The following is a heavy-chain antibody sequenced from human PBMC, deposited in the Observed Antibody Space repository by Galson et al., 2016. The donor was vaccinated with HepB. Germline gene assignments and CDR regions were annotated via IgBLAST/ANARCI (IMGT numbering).Heavy chain of an antibody. D-gene: IGHD3-10*02. Sequence: SVKVSCKASGYTFTSYYLHWVRQAPGQGPEWMGIMNPSGGKTSYAQKFQGRVTMTRDTSTSTIYMELSSLRFEDTAVYYCARDVVFGEYPPAYYFDYWGQGTLVTVSS. CDR2: MNPSGGKT. J-gene: IGHJ4*02. V-gene: IGHV1-46*01. CDR3: ARDVVFGEYPPAYYFDY. CDR1: GYTFTSYY.